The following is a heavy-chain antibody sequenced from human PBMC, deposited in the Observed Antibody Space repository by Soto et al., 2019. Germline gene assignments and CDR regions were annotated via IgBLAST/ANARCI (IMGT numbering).Heavy chain of an antibody. Sequence: PGGSLRLSCAASGFTFSSYAMNWVRQAPGKGLEWVSAISGSGGRIYYADSVKGRFTISRDNSKNTLYLQMNSLRAEDTAVYYCWKCLGGFWNCYYGIDVWGHGTTVTVSS. J-gene: IGHJ6*02. CDR3: WKCLGGFWNCYYGIDV. CDR1: GFTFSSYA. V-gene: IGHV3-23*01. D-gene: IGHD3-3*01. CDR2: ISGSGGRI.